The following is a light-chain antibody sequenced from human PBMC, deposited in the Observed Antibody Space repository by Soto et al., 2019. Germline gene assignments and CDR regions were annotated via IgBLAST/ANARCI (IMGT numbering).Light chain of an antibody. V-gene: IGKV1-39*01. Sequence: DLQMTQSPSSLSASVGDRVTITCRASQSISSYLNWYQQKPGKAPKLLIYAASSLQSGVPSRFSGSGSGTDFTLTISSLQPEDFATYYCQQSYSTPQVTFGQGTRLEMK. CDR1: QSISSY. J-gene: IGKJ5*01. CDR2: AAS. CDR3: QQSYSTPQVT.